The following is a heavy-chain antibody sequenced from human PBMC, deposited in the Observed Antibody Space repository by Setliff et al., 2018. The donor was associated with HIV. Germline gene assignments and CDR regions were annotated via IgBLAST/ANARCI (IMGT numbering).Heavy chain of an antibody. V-gene: IGHV4-39*07. CDR2: IYHSGST. CDR3: ATERWLYQNFDS. D-gene: IGHD3-16*01. Sequence: SETLSLTCTVSGGSVSDTSYYWGWIRQPPGKGLEWIGTIYHSGSTYYSPSLKSRVTMSVDTSKNQFSLNLNSVTATDPAIYYCATERWLYQNFDSWGQGTQVTVSS. J-gene: IGHJ4*02. CDR1: GGSVSDTSYY.